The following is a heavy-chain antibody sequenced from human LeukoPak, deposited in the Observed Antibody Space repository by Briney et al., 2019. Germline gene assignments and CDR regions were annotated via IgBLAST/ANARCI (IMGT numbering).Heavy chain of an antibody. V-gene: IGHV3-23*01. CDR1: GFTFTSYA. CDR2: ISGGGDST. J-gene: IGHJ6*03. D-gene: IGHD1-26*01. CDR3: AREYYYYYMDV. Sequence: PGGSLRLSCAASGFTFTSYAMSWVRQAPGKGLEWVSVISGGGDSTYYADSVKGRFTISRDNSKNTLYLRMNSLRAEDTALYYCAREYYYYYMDVWGKGTTVTVSS.